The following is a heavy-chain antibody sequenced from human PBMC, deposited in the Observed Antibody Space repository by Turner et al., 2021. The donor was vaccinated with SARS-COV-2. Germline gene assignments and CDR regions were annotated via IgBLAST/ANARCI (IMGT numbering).Heavy chain of an antibody. CDR2: MNPNSGNT. V-gene: IGHV1-8*01. J-gene: IGHJ4*02. Sequence: QVQLVQSGAEVRNPGASVKVSCQASGYTFPSYDINWVRQATGQGLEWMGWMNPNSGNTGYAKKVKGRVTMTRNTSISTAYMELSSLRAEDTAVYYCARGLSRPYTARVDYWGQGTLVTVSS. D-gene: IGHD5-18*01. CDR1: GYTFPSYD. CDR3: ARGLSRPYTARVDY.